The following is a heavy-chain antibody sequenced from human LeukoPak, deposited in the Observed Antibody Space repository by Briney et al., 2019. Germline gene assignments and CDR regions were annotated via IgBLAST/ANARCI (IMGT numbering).Heavy chain of an antibody. CDR3: AKNKYRYSYGTKSTGADY. Sequence: GGSLRLSCAASGFTFSSYAMSWVRQAPGKGLEWVSAISGSGGSTYYADSVKGRFTISRDNSKNTLYLQMNSLRAEDTAVYYCAKNKYRYSYGTKSTGADYWGQGTLVTVSS. CDR2: ISGSGGST. J-gene: IGHJ4*02. D-gene: IGHD5-18*01. V-gene: IGHV3-23*01. CDR1: GFTFSSYA.